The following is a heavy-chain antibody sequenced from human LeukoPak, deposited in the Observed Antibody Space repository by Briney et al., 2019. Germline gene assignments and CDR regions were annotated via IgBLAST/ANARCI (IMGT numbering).Heavy chain of an antibody. D-gene: IGHD6-13*01. CDR3: ARGRLGSSWYRPLDY. CDR2: INHSGST. J-gene: IGHJ4*02. V-gene: IGHV4-34*01. Sequence: SETLSLTCAVYGGSFSGYYWSWIRQPPGKGLEWIGEINHSGSTNYNPSLKSRVTISVDTSKNQFSLKLGSVTAADTAVYYCARGRLGSSWYRPLDYWGQGTLVTVSS. CDR1: GGSFSGYY.